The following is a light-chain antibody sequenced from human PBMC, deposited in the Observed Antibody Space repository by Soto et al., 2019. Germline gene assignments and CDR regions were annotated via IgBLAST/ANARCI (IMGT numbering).Light chain of an antibody. CDR1: QSISSW. V-gene: IGKV1-5*01. CDR2: DAS. Sequence: IHMTHSPSTLSASVVDRVTITCRASQSISSWLAWYQQKPGKAPKLLIYDASSLESGVPSRFSGRGSGTEFTLTISSLQPDDFATYYCQQYNSYWTFGQGTKVDIK. CDR3: QQYNSYWT. J-gene: IGKJ1*01.